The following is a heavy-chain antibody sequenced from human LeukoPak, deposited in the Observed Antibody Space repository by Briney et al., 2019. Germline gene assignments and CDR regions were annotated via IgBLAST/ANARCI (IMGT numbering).Heavy chain of an antibody. CDR2: IRSKANSYAT. V-gene: IGHV3-73*01. J-gene: IGHJ4*02. D-gene: IGHD1-26*01. Sequence: GGSLRLSCAASGFTFSGSAMHWVRQASGEGLEWVGRIRSKANSYATAYAASVKGRFTISRDDSKNTAYLQMNSLKTEDTAVYYCAGTGVGATTPIDYWGQGTLVTVSS. CDR3: AGTGVGATTPIDY. CDR1: GFTFSGSA.